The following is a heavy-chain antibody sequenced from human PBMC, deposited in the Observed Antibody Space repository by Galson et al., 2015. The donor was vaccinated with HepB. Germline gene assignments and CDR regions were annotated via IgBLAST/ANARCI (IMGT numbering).Heavy chain of an antibody. CDR1: GFTFSSYA. CDR2: ISGSGGST. V-gene: IGHV3-23*01. CDR3: AKYDGHYDILTGLNWFDP. Sequence: SLRFSCAASGFTFSSYAMGWVRQAPGKGLEWVSAISGSGGSTYYADSVKGRFTISRDNSKNTLYLQMNSLRAEDTAVYYCAKYDGHYDILTGLNWFDPWGQGTLVTVSS. D-gene: IGHD3-9*01. J-gene: IGHJ5*02.